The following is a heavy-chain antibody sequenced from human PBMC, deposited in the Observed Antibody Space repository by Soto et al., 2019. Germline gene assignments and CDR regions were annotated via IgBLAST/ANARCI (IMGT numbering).Heavy chain of an antibody. CDR2: ISAYNGNT. CDR3: ARDNYYDILTGLEWFDP. V-gene: IGHV1-18*01. Sequence: ASVKVSCKASGYTFTSYGISWVRQAPGQGLEWMGWISAYNGNTNYAQKLQGRVTMTTDTSTSTAYMELRSLRSDDTAVYYCARDNYYDILTGLEWFDPWGQGTLVTVSS. J-gene: IGHJ5*02. D-gene: IGHD3-9*01. CDR1: GYTFTSYG.